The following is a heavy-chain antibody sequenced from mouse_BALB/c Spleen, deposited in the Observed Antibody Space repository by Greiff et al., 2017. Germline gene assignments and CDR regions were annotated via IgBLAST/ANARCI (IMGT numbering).Heavy chain of an antibody. J-gene: IGHJ4*01. Sequence: QVQLQQSGPELVKPGASVRISCKASGYTFTSYYIHWVKQRPGQGLEWIGWIYPGNVNTKYNEKFKGKATLTADKSSSTAYMQLSSLTSEDSAVYFCAREYDYYAMDYWGQGTSVTVSS. CDR2: IYPGNVNT. CDR3: AREYDYYAMDY. D-gene: IGHD5-1*01. V-gene: IGHV1S56*01. CDR1: GYTFTSYY.